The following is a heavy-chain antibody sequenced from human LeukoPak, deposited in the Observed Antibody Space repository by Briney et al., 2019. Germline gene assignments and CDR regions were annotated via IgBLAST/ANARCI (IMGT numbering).Heavy chain of an antibody. D-gene: IGHD6-13*01. CDR2: IYTSGST. CDR1: GGSISSYY. Sequence: SETLSLTCTVSGGSISSYYWSWIRQPAGKGLEWIGRIYTSGSTNYNPSLMSRVTTSVDTSTNQFSLKLSSLAAADTAVYYCAREGYSSSWPFDYWGQGTLVTVSS. CDR3: AREGYSSSWPFDY. J-gene: IGHJ4*02. V-gene: IGHV4-4*07.